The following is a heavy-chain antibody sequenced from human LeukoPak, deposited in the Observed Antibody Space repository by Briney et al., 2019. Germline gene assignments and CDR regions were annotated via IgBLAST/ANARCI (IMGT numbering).Heavy chain of an antibody. J-gene: IGHJ5*02. CDR3: AREGRWVGWFDL. D-gene: IGHD1-26*01. V-gene: IGHV3-23*01. CDR2: ISSRDNSI. Sequence: GGSLRLSCSASGFSFSNYGMSWVRQAPGKGLQWVAAISSRDNSIYYAESVKGRFTVSRDNSRSTLYLQMDSLRADDTATYYCAREGRWVGWFDLWGQGTLLAVSS. CDR1: GFSFSNYG.